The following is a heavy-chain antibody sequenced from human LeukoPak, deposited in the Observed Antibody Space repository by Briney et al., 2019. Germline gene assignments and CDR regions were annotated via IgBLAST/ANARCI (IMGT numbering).Heavy chain of an antibody. CDR2: IYYSGNT. D-gene: IGHD6-6*01. CDR1: GGSISSYY. Sequence: SETLSLTCTVSGGSISSYYWSWIRQPPGKGLEWIGYIYYSGNTYYNPSLKSRVTISLDTSKNQFSLKLTSVAAADTAVYFCARVILEYSIRYFDYWGQGTLVTVSS. CDR3: ARVILEYSIRYFDY. V-gene: IGHV4-59*06. J-gene: IGHJ4*02.